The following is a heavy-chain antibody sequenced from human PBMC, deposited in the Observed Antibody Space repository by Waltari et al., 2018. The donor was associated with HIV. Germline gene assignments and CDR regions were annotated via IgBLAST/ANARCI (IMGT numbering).Heavy chain of an antibody. J-gene: IGHJ4*02. V-gene: IGHV4-59*01. D-gene: IGHD3-22*01. Sequence: GGSISRFYWSWIRQSPGEGLEWIGYTYESGSTSYNPSLKSRATISVDTSKNQFSLRLHSVTAADTAVYFCARTSYYYDDSGYYRLYYFDYWGQGTLVTVSS. CDR2: TYESGST. CDR1: GGSISRFY. CDR3: ARTSYYYDDSGYYRLYYFDY.